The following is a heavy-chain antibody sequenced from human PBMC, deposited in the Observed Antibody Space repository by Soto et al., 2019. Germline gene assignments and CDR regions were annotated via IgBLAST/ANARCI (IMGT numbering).Heavy chain of an antibody. CDR3: AKSSIFPLFDY. J-gene: IGHJ4*02. CDR1: GFSFSSYV. V-gene: IGHV3-23*01. Sequence: GGSLRLSCAASGFSFSSYVMSWVRQAPGRGLEWVSGISGSGGTTYFADSVKGRFTISRDNSKNTLYLQMNSLRAEDTAVYYCAKSSIFPLFDYWGQGTLVTVSS. CDR2: ISGSGGTT. D-gene: IGHD3-3*02.